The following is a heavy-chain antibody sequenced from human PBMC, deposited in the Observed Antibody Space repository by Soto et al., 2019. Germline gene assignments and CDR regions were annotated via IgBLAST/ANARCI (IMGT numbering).Heavy chain of an antibody. D-gene: IGHD1-1*01. CDR1: GGFVTSGSYY. Sequence: QVQLQQWGAGLLKPSETLSLTCAVYGGFVTSGSYYWSRIRQPPGKGLEWIGEMSHSGGTHFNPSLKSRVTILVDTSKNQFTLKMSSVTAADTALYYCARVERGTATTVVDAFDIWGPGTMVTVSS. CDR2: MSHSGGT. J-gene: IGHJ3*02. V-gene: IGHV4-34*01. CDR3: ARVERGTATTVVDAFDI.